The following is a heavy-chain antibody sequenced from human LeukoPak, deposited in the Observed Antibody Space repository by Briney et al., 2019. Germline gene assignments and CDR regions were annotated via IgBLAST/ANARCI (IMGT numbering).Heavy chain of an antibody. Sequence: PGGSLRLSCAASGFTFSDYCMNWIRQAPGKGLEWVSYISSSSSYTNYADSVKGRLTISRDNAKNSLYLQRNSLRAEDTAVYYCARVISGAFSDYWGQGTLVTVSS. CDR2: ISSSSSYT. J-gene: IGHJ4*02. CDR3: ARVISGAFSDY. D-gene: IGHD7-27*01. V-gene: IGHV3-11*05. CDR1: GFTFSDYC.